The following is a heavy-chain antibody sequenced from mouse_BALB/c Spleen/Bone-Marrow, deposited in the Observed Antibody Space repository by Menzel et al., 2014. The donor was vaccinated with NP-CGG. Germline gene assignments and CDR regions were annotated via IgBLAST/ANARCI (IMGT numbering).Heavy chain of an antibody. Sequence: EVKLQESGGGLVQPKGSLKLSCAASGFTFNTYAMNWVRQAPGKGLEWVARIRSKSNNYATYYADSVKDRFTISRDDSQSMLYLQMNNLRTEVTAMYYCVRYYGSSYYYAMDYWGQGTSVTVSS. J-gene: IGHJ4*01. V-gene: IGHV10-1*02. D-gene: IGHD1-1*01. CDR2: IRSKSNNYAT. CDR1: GFTFNTYA. CDR3: VRYYGSSYYYAMDY.